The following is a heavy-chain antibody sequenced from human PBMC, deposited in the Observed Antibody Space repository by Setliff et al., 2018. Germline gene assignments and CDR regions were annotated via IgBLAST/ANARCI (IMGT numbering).Heavy chain of an antibody. D-gene: IGHD3-3*01. Sequence: SETLSLTCSVSGGSITSGGGFYWAWIRQPPGKELEWIGSFYSFGSIYYSPSLKNRVTISGDTSSNQFSLELNSVTAADAAIYYCTRSSNFWNGYLFDWWGQGSLVTVSS. V-gene: IGHV4-39*01. CDR3: TRSSNFWNGYLFDW. CDR1: GGSITSGGGFY. J-gene: IGHJ4*02. CDR2: FYSFGSI.